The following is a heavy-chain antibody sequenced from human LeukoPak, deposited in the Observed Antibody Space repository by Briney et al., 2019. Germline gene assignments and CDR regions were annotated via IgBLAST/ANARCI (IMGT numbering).Heavy chain of an antibody. D-gene: IGHD2-8*01. CDR3: AREGWSLSGRYFDY. CDR2: IKQDGSEK. Sequence: GGSLRLSCAASGFTFSSYWMSWVRQAPGKGLEWVANIKQDGSEKYYVDSVKGRFTISRDNAKNSLYLQMNSLRAEDTAVYYCAREGWSLSGRYFDYWGQGTLVTVSS. CDR1: GFTFSSYW. V-gene: IGHV3-7*03. J-gene: IGHJ4*02.